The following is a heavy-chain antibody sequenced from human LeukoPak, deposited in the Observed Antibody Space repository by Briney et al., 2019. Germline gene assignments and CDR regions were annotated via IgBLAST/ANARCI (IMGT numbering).Heavy chain of an antibody. Sequence: PSETLSLTCTVSGYSISSGYYWGWIRQPLGKGLEWIGSIYHSGITYHNPSLKSRVTISVDTSKNQFSLKLSSVTAADTAVYYCARDRGFWSGYSNDYWGQGTLVTVSS. CDR2: IYHSGIT. D-gene: IGHD3-3*01. CDR1: GYSISSGYY. V-gene: IGHV4-38-2*02. J-gene: IGHJ4*02. CDR3: ARDRGFWSGYSNDY.